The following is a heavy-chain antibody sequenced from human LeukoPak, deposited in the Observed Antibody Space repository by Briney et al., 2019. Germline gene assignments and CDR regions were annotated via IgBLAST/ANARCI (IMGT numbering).Heavy chain of an antibody. CDR2: ISAYNDNT. CDR1: DYTFTSYG. D-gene: IGHD5-18*01. J-gene: IGHJ4*02. CDR3: ARLSANTAMPPKLDY. V-gene: IGHV1-18*01. Sequence: ASVKVSCKASDYTFTSYGISWVRQAPGQGLEWMGSISAYNDNTNYAQKLQGRVTMTTDTSTNTAYMELRSLRSDDTAVYYCARLSANTAMPPKLDYWGQGTLVTVSS.